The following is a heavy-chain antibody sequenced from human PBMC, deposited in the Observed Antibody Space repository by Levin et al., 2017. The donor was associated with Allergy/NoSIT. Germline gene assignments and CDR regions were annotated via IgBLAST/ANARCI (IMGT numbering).Heavy chain of an antibody. CDR3: AKGLVGANLGHWCDP. V-gene: IGHV3-23*01. CDR2: ISGRGDDT. Sequence: GGSLRLSCEASGFTFSTYAMHWVRQAPGKGLEWVSSISGRGDDTYYADSVRGRFTISRDNSKNTLYLQMNSLRAEDTAVYYCAKGLVGANLGHWCDPWGQGTLVTVSS. D-gene: IGHD1-26*01. CDR1: GFTFSTYA. J-gene: IGHJ5*02.